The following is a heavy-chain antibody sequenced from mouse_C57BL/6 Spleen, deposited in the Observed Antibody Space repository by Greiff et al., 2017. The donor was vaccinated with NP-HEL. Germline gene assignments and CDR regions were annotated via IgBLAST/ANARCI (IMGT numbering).Heavy chain of an antibody. CDR3: TGGYDEAY. J-gene: IGHJ3*01. CDR1: GYAFSSSW. V-gene: IGHV1-82*01. CDR2: IYPGDGDT. D-gene: IGHD2-2*01. Sequence: QVQLQQSGPELVKPGASVKISCKASGYAFSSSWMNWVKQRPGKGLEWIGRIYPGDGDTNYNGKFKGKATLTADKSSSTAYMQLSSLTSEDSAVYFCTGGYDEAYWGQGTLVTVSA.